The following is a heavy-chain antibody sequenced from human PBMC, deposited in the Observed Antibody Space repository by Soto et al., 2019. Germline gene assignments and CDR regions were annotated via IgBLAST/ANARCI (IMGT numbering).Heavy chain of an antibody. Sequence: QVHLVESGGGVVQPGRSLRLSCAASGFTFSNYGMHWVRQAPGKGLEWVAVIWYDGSNKYYGDSVKGRFSISRDYSKNTFFLQMNSLRAEDTALYYCARDSDYGSNSGWLDPWGQGTLVTVSS. J-gene: IGHJ5*02. V-gene: IGHV3-33*01. CDR3: ARDSDYGSNSGWLDP. D-gene: IGHD4-17*01. CDR2: IWYDGSNK. CDR1: GFTFSNYG.